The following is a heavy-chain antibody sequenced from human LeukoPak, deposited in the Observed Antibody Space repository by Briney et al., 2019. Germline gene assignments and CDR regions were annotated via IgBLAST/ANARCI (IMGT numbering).Heavy chain of an antibody. CDR3: ARPYDISVADAFDI. D-gene: IGHD3-22*01. V-gene: IGHV3-11*04. Sequence: GGSLRLSCAASGFIVSNNYMNWVRQAPGKGLEWVSYISSSGSTIYYADSVKGRFTISRDSAKNSLYLQMNSLRAEDTAVYYCARPYDISVADAFDIWGQGTMVTVSS. CDR2: ISSSGSTI. J-gene: IGHJ3*02. CDR1: GFIVSNNY.